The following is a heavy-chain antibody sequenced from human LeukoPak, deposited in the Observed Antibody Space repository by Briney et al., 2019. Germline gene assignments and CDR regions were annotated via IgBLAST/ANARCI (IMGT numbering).Heavy chain of an antibody. CDR1: GFAFSTYW. CDR3: ARGSADYNHFWLSY. Sequence: GGSLRLSCAASGFAFSTYWMSWVRQAPGKGLEWVANIRQDGSEKYYVDSVKGRFTISRDNAEQSLHLQMKSLRAEDTAVYYCARGSADYNHFWLSYWGQGTLVTVSS. V-gene: IGHV3-7*02. D-gene: IGHD4-11*01. CDR2: IRQDGSEK. J-gene: IGHJ4*02.